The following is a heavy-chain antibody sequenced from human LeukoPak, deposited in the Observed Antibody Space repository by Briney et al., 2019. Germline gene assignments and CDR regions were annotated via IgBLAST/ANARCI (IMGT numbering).Heavy chain of an antibody. CDR1: GGSINYYY. D-gene: IGHD3-22*01. V-gene: IGHV4-59*01. CDR2: IYSSGST. CDR3: ARDSRYSDTSGYYYSHYYMDV. Sequence: TSETLSLTCTVSGGSINYYYWSWIRQPPGKGLEYIGYIYSSGSTNYNPSLKRRVTISVDTSKNQFSLKLSSVTAADTAVYYCARDSRYSDTSGYYYSHYYMDVWGKGTTVTVSS. J-gene: IGHJ6*03.